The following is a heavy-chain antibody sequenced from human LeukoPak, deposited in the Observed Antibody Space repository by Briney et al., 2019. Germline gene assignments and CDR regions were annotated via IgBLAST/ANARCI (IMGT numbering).Heavy chain of an antibody. V-gene: IGHV3-30-3*01. CDR3: ARLIGRSYYYGMDV. Sequence: PGGSLRLSCAASGFTFSSYAMHWVRQAPGKGLEWVAVISYDGSNKYYADSVKGRFTISRDNSKNTLYLQMNSLRAEDTAVYYCARLIGRSYYYGMDVWGQGTTVTVSS. CDR2: ISYDGSNK. J-gene: IGHJ6*02. CDR1: GFTFSSYA.